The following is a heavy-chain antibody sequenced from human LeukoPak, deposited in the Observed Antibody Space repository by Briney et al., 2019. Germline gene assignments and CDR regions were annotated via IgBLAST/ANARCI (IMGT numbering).Heavy chain of an antibody. CDR2: IKSKTDGGTT. D-gene: IGHD1-26*01. CDR1: GFTFTNAW. Sequence: GGSLRLSCSASGFTFTNAWLSWVRQAPGKGLEWVGRIKSKTDGGTTDYAAPVKGRFSISRDDSKNTLYLQMNSLKGEDTAVYYCQGGRFWGQGTLVTVSS. J-gene: IGHJ4*02. V-gene: IGHV3-15*01. CDR3: QGGRF.